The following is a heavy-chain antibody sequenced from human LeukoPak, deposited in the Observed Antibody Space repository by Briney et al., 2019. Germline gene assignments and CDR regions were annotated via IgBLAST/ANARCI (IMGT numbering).Heavy chain of an antibody. Sequence: GGSLRLSCAASGFTFSSYAMSWVRQAPGKGLELVSAISGSGGSTYYADSVKGRFTISRDNAKNTLYLQVNNLRAEDTAVYYCARGPNSNRSGLDFWGQGTLLTVSS. J-gene: IGHJ4*02. D-gene: IGHD1-14*01. CDR2: ISGSGGST. V-gene: IGHV3-23*01. CDR3: ARGPNSNRSGLDF. CDR1: GFTFSSYA.